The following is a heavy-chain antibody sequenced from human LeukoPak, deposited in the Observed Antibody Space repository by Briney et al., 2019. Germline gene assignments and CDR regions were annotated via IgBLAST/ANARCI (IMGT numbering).Heavy chain of an antibody. CDR2: IYYSAST. CDR1: GGSVSSGSYY. Sequence: SETLSLTCTVSGGSVSSGSYYWSWIRQPPGKGLEWIGYIYYSASTNYNPSLKSRVTISVDTSKNQFSLKLSSVTAADTAVYYCARGSTYYYGSGSYYYYYGMDVWGNGTTVTVSS. V-gene: IGHV4-61*01. CDR3: ARGSTYYYGSGSYYYYYGMDV. J-gene: IGHJ6*04. D-gene: IGHD3-10*01.